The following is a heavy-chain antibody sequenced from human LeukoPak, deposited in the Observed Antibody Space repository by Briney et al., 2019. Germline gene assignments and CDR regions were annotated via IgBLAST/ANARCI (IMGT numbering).Heavy chain of an antibody. D-gene: IGHD3-10*01. CDR1: GGSISSYY. Sequence: SETLSLTCTVSGGSISSYYWSWIRQPPGKGLEWIGYIYYSGSTNYNPSLKSRVTISVDTSKNQFSLKLSSVTAADTAVYYCARRVAYYYGSGTHWFDPWGQGTLVTVSS. CDR3: ARRVAYYYGSGTHWFDP. V-gene: IGHV4-59*01. J-gene: IGHJ5*02. CDR2: IYYSGST.